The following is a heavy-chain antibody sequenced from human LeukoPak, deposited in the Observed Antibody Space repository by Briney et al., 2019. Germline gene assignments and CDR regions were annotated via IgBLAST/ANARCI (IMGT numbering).Heavy chain of an antibody. V-gene: IGHV3-20*04. CDR3: ARRNPYGSGSYDY. J-gene: IGHJ4*02. Sequence: PGGSLRLSCAASGFTFDDYGMSWVRQAPGKGLEWVSGINWNGGSTGYADSVKGRFTISRDNAKNSLYLQMNSLTAEDTAVYYCARRNPYGSGSYDYWGQGTLVTVSS. CDR1: GFTFDDYG. CDR2: INWNGGST. D-gene: IGHD3-10*01.